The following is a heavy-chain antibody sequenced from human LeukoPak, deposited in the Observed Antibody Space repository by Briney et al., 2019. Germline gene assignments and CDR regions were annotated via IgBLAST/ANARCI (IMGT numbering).Heavy chain of an antibody. CDR3: ARAPYYYDRSDWFDP. CDR2: INHSGST. CDR1: GDSLDNGAFY. D-gene: IGHD3-22*01. V-gene: IGHV4-34*01. J-gene: IGHJ5*02. Sequence: SQTLSLTCTVSGDSLDNGAFYWSWIRQPPGKGLEWIGEINHSGSTNYNPSLKSRVTISVDTSKNQFSLKLSSVTAADTAVYYCARAPYYYDRSDWFDPWGQGTLVAVSS.